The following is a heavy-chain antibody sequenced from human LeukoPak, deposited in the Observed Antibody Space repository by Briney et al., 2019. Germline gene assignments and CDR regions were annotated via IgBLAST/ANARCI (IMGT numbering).Heavy chain of an antibody. CDR2: TWYDGSNK. CDR3: ARDSAYSSSPRITDV. J-gene: IGHJ6*02. Sequence: GGSLRLSCAASGFTFSSYGMHWVRQAPGKGLEWVAVTWYDGSNKYYADSVKGRFTISRDNSKNTLYLQMNSLRAEDTAVYYCARDSAYSSSPRITDVWGQGTTVTISS. V-gene: IGHV3-33*01. CDR1: GFTFSSYG. D-gene: IGHD6-6*01.